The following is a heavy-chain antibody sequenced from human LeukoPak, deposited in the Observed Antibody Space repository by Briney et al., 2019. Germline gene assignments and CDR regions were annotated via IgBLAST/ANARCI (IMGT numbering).Heavy chain of an antibody. J-gene: IGHJ4*02. V-gene: IGHV3-21*06. CDR2: ITSTSSYM. CDR1: GFTFSNYN. Sequence: GGSLRLSCAASGFTFSNYNMNWVRQAPGKGLEWVSSITSTSSYMYYADSVKGRFTISRGNAKNSLYLQMNSLRAEDTAVYYCARDCGSDCYLDYWGQGTLVTVSS. CDR3: ARDCGSDCYLDY. D-gene: IGHD2-21*02.